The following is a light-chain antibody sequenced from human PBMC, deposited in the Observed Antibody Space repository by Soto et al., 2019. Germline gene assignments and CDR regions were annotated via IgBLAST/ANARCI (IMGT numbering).Light chain of an antibody. Sequence: DIQMTQSPSTLSASVGDRVTITCRASQSISSWLAWYQQKPGKAPKLLIYKASCLESGVPSRFSGSGSGTEFTLTISSLQPDDFATYYCQQYNSYWTFGQGTKV. CDR2: KAS. V-gene: IGKV1-5*03. CDR3: QQYNSYWT. CDR1: QSISSW. J-gene: IGKJ1*01.